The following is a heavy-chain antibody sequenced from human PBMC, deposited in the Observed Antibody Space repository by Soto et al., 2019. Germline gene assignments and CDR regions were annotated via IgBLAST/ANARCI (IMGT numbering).Heavy chain of an antibody. D-gene: IGHD4-17*01. CDR2: IYYSGTT. CDR1: GGSISSGDYY. Sequence: QLLESGPGLVEPSQTLSLICTVSGGSISSGDYYWSWIRQLPGKGLEWIGYIYYSGTTFHNPSLKSRVSISVDTSKNLFSLKLSSVTAADTAVYYCARTSGDYGLSKYFQHWGQGTLVTVSS. V-gene: IGHV4-31*03. CDR3: ARTSGDYGLSKYFQH. J-gene: IGHJ1*01.